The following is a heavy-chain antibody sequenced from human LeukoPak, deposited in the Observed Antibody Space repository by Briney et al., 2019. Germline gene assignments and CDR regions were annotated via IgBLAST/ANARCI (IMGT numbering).Heavy chain of an antibody. J-gene: IGHJ4*02. Sequence: HGESLKISCKGSGYSFDTYWIGWVRQMPGKGLEWMGIIYPGDSDTRYSPSFQGQVTISADKSISTAYLQWSSPKASDTAMYYCARHSFFVDYWGQGTLVTVSS. CDR3: ARHSFFVDY. D-gene: IGHD3-3*01. V-gene: IGHV5-51*01. CDR2: IYPGDSDT. CDR1: GYSFDTYW.